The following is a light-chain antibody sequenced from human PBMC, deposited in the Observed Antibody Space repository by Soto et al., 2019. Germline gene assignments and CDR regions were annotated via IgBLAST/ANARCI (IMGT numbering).Light chain of an antibody. CDR2: EVS. CDR1: SSDVGGYNY. J-gene: IGLJ2*01. V-gene: IGLV2-8*01. Sequence: QLVRTQPPSASGSPGQSVTISCTGTSSDVGGYNYVSWYQQHPGKAPKLMISEVSKRPSGVPDRFSGSKSGNTASLTVSGLQAEYEADYYCSSFAGNNTLGFGGVTKLTVL. CDR3: SSFAGNNTLG.